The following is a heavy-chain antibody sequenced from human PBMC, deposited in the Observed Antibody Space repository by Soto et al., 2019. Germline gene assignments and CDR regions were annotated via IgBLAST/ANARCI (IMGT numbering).Heavy chain of an antibody. CDR3: ARDPPGSGWAFDY. CDR1: GFTFITHA. D-gene: IGHD6-19*01. Sequence: PGGSLRLSCAAAGFTFITHAMHWVLQAPGKGLEWVAFIWSDGSNKYYADSVKGRATISRDNSKRTVDLQMNSLRAEDTAVYYCARDPPGSGWAFDYWGQGTLVTVSS. J-gene: IGHJ4*02. CDR2: IWSDGSNK. V-gene: IGHV3-33*01.